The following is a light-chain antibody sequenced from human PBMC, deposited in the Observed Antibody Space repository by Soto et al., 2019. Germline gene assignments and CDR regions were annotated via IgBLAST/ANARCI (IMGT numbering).Light chain of an antibody. CDR2: GPS. J-gene: IGKJ1*01. CDR1: HSVSSSF. V-gene: IGKV3-20*01. CDR3: QQYGSSPPK. Sequence: EIVFTQSPATLSLSPGERATLSCRASHSVSSSFLPGYQQKDGQAPRPLIYGPSSRATGIPDRGSGSGSGTDFTLTLSRLEPEDFAVYICQQYGSSPPKFGQGTRVDI.